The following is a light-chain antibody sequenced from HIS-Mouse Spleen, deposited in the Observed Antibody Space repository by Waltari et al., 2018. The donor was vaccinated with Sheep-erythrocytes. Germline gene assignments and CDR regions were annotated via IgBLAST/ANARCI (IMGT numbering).Light chain of an antibody. CDR3: CSYAGSYTVV. J-gene: IGLJ2*01. Sequence: QSALTQPRSVSGSPGQSVTISCTGTSSDVGGYNYVSWYQQHPGKAPKLMIYDVSKRPSGVPDRVSGSKSGNTASLTIPGLQAEDEADYYCCSYAGSYTVVFGGGTKLTVL. V-gene: IGLV2-11*01. CDR2: DVS. CDR1: SSDVGGYNY.